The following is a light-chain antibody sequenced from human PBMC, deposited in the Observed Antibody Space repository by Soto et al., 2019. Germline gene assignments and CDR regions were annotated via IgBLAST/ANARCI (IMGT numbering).Light chain of an antibody. CDR2: IGS. CDR3: QKANSFPLT. J-gene: IGKJ4*01. CDR1: QGISNW. V-gene: IGKV1-12*01. Sequence: DIQMTQSPSSVSASVGDRVSITCRASQGISNWLAWYQQKPGRAPKLLIYIGSSLQSRALSRFSGTGYGTDLALTISSLQPEEVATCYCQKANSFPLTFGGGTKLEIK.